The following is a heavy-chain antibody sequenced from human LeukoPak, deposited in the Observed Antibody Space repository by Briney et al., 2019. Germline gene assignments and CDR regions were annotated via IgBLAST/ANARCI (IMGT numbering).Heavy chain of an antibody. D-gene: IGHD2-2*01. CDR2: INPNSGGT. CDR1: GYTFTGYY. CDR3: ARERSSTPYYTSPYFDY. J-gene: IGHJ4*01. V-gene: IGHV1-2*02. Sequence: ASVKVSCKASGYTFTGYYMHWVRQAPGQGLEWMGWINPNSGGTNYAQKFQGRVTMTRDTSISTAYMELSRLRSDDTAVYYCARERSSTPYYTSPYFDYWGHGTLVTVSS.